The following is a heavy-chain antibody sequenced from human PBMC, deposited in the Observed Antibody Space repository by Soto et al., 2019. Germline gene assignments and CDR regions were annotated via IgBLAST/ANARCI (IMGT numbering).Heavy chain of an antibody. CDR1: GYPFTSYG. J-gene: IGHJ6*02. CDR2: ISPYNGKT. Sequence: QVHLVQSGAEVKKPGASVKVSCKTSGYPFTSYGIGWVRQAPGQGLEWMAWISPYNGKTYYAQKFQGRCNLTTDAPTNEVYMQRRRLRSDVTAVHYCASDQSFDRSYYHGIDVWGQGSAVTVS. V-gene: IGHV1-18*01. CDR3: ASDQSFDRSYYHGIDV.